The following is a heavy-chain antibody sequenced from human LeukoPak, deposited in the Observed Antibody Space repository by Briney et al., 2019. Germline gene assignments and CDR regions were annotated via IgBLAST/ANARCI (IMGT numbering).Heavy chain of an antibody. Sequence: GRSLRLSCAASGFTFGSYSMNWVRQAPGKGLEWVSYIHSSGHTIYYADSVKGRFTISRDNAKNSLYLQMNSLRAEDTAVYYCVRDPEALDYWGQGTQVTVSS. CDR2: IHSSGHTI. J-gene: IGHJ4*02. CDR3: VRDPEALDY. V-gene: IGHV3-48*01. CDR1: GFTFGSYS.